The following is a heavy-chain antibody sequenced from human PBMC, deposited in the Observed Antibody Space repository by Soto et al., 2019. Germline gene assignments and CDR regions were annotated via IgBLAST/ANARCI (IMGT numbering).Heavy chain of an antibody. V-gene: IGHV4-31*03. D-gene: IGHD2-15*01. CDR1: GGSISSGGYY. CDR3: ARVWGSGGNARCDY. Sequence: QVQLQESGPGLVQPSQTLSLTCTVSGGSISSGGYYWSWVRQHPGKGLDLIGYIYYSGSTYYNPSLKSRVIILLYTSKNQFPPKLSSVTAAHTAVYYCARVWGSGGNARCDYWGQGTLVIDSS. CDR2: IYYSGST. J-gene: IGHJ4*02.